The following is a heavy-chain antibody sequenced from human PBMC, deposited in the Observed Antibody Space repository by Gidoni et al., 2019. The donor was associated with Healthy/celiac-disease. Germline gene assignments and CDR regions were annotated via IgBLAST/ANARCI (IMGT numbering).Heavy chain of an antibody. V-gene: IGHV3-13*01. CDR3: ARGLGSSDLTSMDV. J-gene: IGHJ6*02. D-gene: IGHD6-19*01. CDR1: GFTFSSYY. Sequence: EVQLVESGGGLVQPVGSLRLSCAASGFTFSSYYMHWVRQATGKGLEWVSAIGTAGDTYYPGSVKGRFTISRENAKNSWYLQMNSLRAGDTAVYYCARGLGSSDLTSMDVWGQGTTVTVSS. CDR2: IGTAGDT.